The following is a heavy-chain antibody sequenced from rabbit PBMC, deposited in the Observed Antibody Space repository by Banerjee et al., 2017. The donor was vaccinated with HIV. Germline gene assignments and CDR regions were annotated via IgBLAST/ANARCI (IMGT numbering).Heavy chain of an antibody. CDR3: AREGSSGGYAFNL. J-gene: IGHJ4*01. Sequence: GLEWIACIDAGSSGSTYYASWAKGRFTISKTSSTTVTLQMTSLTAADTATYFCAREGSSGGYAFNLWGPGTLVTVS. D-gene: IGHD1-1*01. V-gene: IGHV1S40*01. CDR2: IDAGSSGST.